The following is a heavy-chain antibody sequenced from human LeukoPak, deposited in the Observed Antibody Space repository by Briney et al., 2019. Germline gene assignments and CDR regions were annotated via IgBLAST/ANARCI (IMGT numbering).Heavy chain of an antibody. CDR2: IKQDGSDK. CDR1: GFTFSSYS. D-gene: IGHD1-1*01. J-gene: IGHJ4*02. V-gene: IGHV3-7*01. CDR3: ARELRGTHYFDY. Sequence: GGSLRLSCAASGFTFSSYSMNWVRQAPGKGLEWVANIKQDGSDKYYVDSVKGRFTISRDNAKNSLYLQMNSLRAEDTAVYYCARELRGTHYFDYWGQGTLVTVSS.